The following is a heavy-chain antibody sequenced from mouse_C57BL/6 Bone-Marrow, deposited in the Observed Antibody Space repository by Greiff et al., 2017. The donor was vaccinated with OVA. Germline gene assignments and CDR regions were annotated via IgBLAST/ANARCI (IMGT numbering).Heavy chain of an antibody. Sequence: VLLVESGAGLAKPGASGKLSCKASCYPFTNFWMPLVKPRPWQGLEWIGYINPSSGYTKYNQKFKDKATLTADKSSSTAYMQLSSLTYEDSAVYYCARSYGYFLFAYWGQGTLVTVSA. CDR3: ARSYGYFLFAY. CDR1: CYPFTNFW. CDR2: INPSSGYT. D-gene: IGHD2-2*01. J-gene: IGHJ3*01. V-gene: IGHV1-7*01.